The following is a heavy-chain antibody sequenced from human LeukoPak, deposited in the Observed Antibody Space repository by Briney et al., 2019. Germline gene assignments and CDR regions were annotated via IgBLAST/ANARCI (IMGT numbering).Heavy chain of an antibody. CDR2: IYPGDSDT. CDR1: GYSFTNSW. Sequence: GESLKISCKGFGYSFTNSWIGWVRQMPGKGLEWMGIIYPGDSDTRYSPSFQGQVTISADKSFSTAYLQWSSLKASDTAMYYCARVYGSGSYDYWGQGTLVTVSS. D-gene: IGHD3-10*01. V-gene: IGHV5-51*01. CDR3: ARVYGSGSYDY. J-gene: IGHJ4*02.